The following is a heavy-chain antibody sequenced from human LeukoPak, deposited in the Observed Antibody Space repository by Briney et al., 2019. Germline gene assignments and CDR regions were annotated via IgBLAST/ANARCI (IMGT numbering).Heavy chain of an antibody. CDR3: ARESVTTYDAFDI. J-gene: IGHJ3*02. CDR1: GFTFSDHY. Sequence: GGSLRLSCAASGFTFSDHYMDWVRQAPGKGLEWVGRTRNKANSYTTEYAASVKGRFTISRDDSKNSLYLQMNSLKTEDTAVYYCARESVTTYDAFDIWGQGTMVTVSS. V-gene: IGHV3-72*01. CDR2: TRNKANSYTT. D-gene: IGHD4-17*01.